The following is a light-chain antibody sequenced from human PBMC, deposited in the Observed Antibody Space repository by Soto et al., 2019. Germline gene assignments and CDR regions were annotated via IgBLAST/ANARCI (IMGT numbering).Light chain of an antibody. Sequence: QSALTQPASVSGSPGQSITISCTGTSSDVGGYNYVSWYQQLPGKAPKLMLYDVSNRPSGVSNRFSGSKSGNTASLTISGLQADDEADYYCSSYTRSNTLVVFGGGTKLTVL. CDR3: SSYTRSNTLVV. CDR2: DVS. J-gene: IGLJ2*01. V-gene: IGLV2-14*03. CDR1: SSDVGGYNY.